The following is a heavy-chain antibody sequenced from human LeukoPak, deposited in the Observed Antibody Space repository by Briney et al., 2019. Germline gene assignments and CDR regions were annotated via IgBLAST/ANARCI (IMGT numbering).Heavy chain of an antibody. V-gene: IGHV1-69*05. J-gene: IGHJ6*03. CDR1: GGTFSSYA. D-gene: IGHD6-6*01. CDR3: ARETISSSYSYMDV. Sequence: SVKVSCKASGGTFSSYAISWVRQAPGQGLEWMGRIIPISGTANYAQKFQGRVTITTDESTSTAYMELSSLRSEDTAVYYCARETISSSYSYMDVWGKGTTVTVSS. CDR2: IIPISGTA.